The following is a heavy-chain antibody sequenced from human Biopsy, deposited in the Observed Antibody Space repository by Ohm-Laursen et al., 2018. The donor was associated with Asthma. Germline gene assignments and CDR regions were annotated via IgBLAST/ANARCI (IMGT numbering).Heavy chain of an antibody. V-gene: IGHV3-30*03. CDR1: GFSFSNFG. D-gene: IGHD6-19*01. J-gene: IGHJ4*02. Sequence: SLRLSCAASGFSFSNFGMHWVRQAPGKGLEWVAVISYDGSSIYYADSVKGRFTISRDNSKNTLSLQMNSLTAEDTAVYYCAREGVAGTHIEDWGQGTLVTVSS. CDR2: ISYDGSSI. CDR3: AREGVAGTHIED.